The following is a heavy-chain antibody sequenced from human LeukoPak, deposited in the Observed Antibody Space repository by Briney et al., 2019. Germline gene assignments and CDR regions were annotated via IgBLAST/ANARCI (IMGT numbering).Heavy chain of an antibody. D-gene: IGHD3-10*01. Sequence: GGSLRLSCAASGFTFSSYAMSWVRQAPGKGLEWVSAISGSGGSTYYADSVKGRFTISRDNSKNTLYLQMNGLRAEDTAVYYCAKGTTMVRGVIIPLDYWGQGALVTVSS. CDR2: ISGSGGST. CDR3: AKGTTMVRGVIIPLDY. J-gene: IGHJ4*02. CDR1: GFTFSSYA. V-gene: IGHV3-23*01.